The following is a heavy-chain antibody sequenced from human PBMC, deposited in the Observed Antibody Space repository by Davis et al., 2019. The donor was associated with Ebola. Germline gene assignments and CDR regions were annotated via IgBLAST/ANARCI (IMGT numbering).Heavy chain of an antibody. CDR1: GYSFTSYW. CDR3: ARHGDYGVYVPHDWFDP. V-gene: IGHV5-51*01. J-gene: IGHJ5*02. D-gene: IGHD4-17*01. Sequence: GESLKISCKGSGYSFTSYWIGWVRQMPGKGLDWMGIIYTGDSDTRYSPSFQGQVTISADKSISTTYLQWTSLKASDTAIYYCARHGDYGVYVPHDWFDPWGQGTLVTVSS. CDR2: IYTGDSDT.